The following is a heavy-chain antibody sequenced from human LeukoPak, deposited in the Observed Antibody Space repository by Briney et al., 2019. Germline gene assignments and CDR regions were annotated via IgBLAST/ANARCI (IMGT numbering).Heavy chain of an antibody. D-gene: IGHD3-10*01. J-gene: IGHJ5*02. CDR2: IYPGDSDT. V-gene: IGHV5-51*01. CDR1: GYSFTSYW. Sequence: GESLKISCKGSGYSFTSYWIGWVRQMPGKGLEWMGIIYPGDSDTRYSPSFQGQVTISADKSISTAYLQWSSLKASDTAMYYCARLSRVRGETEYNWFDPWGQGTLVTVSS. CDR3: ARLSRVRGETEYNWFDP.